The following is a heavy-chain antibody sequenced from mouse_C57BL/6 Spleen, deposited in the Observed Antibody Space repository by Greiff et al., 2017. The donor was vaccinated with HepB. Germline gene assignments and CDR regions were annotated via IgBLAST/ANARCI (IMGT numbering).Heavy chain of an antibody. Sequence: EVQLQQSGPELVKPGASVKISCKASGYTFTDYYMNWVKQSHGKSLEWIGDINPNNGGTSYNQKVKGKATLTVDKYSSTAYMELRSLTSEDSAVYYCARRDYDDWYFDVWGTGTTVTVAS. V-gene: IGHV1-26*01. CDR2: INPNNGGT. CDR3: ARRDYDDWYFDV. J-gene: IGHJ1*03. D-gene: IGHD2-4*01. CDR1: GYTFTDYY.